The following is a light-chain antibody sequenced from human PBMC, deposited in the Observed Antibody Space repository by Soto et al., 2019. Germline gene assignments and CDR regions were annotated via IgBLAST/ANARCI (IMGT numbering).Light chain of an antibody. CDR1: QSISSW. CDR3: QQLSTYPST. V-gene: IGKV1-5*01. Sequence: DIQMTQSPSTLSASVGDRVTITCRASQSISSWLAWYQQKPGEAPKLLIFAASTLQSGVPSRFSSSGSGTDFTLTISSLQAEDFATYYCQQLSTYPSTFGGGTKVDIK. CDR2: AAS. J-gene: IGKJ4*01.